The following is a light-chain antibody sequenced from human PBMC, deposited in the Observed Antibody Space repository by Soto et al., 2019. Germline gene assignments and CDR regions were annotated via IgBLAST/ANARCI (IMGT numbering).Light chain of an antibody. Sequence: QSVLTQPASVSGSPGQSITISWTGTSSDIGSYNYVAWYQQFPGKTPKLIIYEVRKRPSGVSFRFSGSKSGNTASLTVSGLRAEDEADYYCISYRGSDTSYVFGTGTKVTVL. V-gene: IGLV2-14*01. J-gene: IGLJ1*01. CDR1: SSDIGSYNY. CDR2: EVR. CDR3: ISYRGSDTSYV.